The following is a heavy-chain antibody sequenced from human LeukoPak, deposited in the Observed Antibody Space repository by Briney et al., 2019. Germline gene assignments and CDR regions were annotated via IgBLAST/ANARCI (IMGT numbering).Heavy chain of an antibody. CDR1: GFSFSSYA. CDR2: ISGSGGST. D-gene: IGHD3-16*01. J-gene: IGHJ4*02. Sequence: PGGSLRLSCAASGFSFSSYAMSWVRQAPGKGLEWVSAISGSGGSTYYADSVKGRFTISRDNSKNTLYLQMNSLRAEDTAVYYCAKAIYYRPFGGATFDYWGQGTLVTVSS. CDR3: AKAIYYRPFGGATFDY. V-gene: IGHV3-23*01.